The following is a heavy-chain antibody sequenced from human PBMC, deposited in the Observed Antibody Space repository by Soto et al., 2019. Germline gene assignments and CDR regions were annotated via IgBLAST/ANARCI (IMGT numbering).Heavy chain of an antibody. Sequence: EVQLLESGGQLVQPGGSLRLSCAASGFTFSSYPMSWVRQTPTKGLEWVSVISGGGYNTYYADSVEGRFTISRDNFDNTLFLQMNSLRPEDTAVYYCAKFGGRGWNARSSNWFDPWGQGTLVTVSS. CDR3: AKFGGRGWNARSSNWFDP. CDR2: ISGGGYNT. V-gene: IGHV3-23*01. J-gene: IGHJ5*02. D-gene: IGHD1-1*01. CDR1: GFTFSSYP.